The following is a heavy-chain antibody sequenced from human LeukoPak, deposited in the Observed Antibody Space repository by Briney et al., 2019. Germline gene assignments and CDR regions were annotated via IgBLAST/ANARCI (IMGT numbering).Heavy chain of an antibody. V-gene: IGHV1-3*01. CDR2: INAGNGNT. D-gene: IGHD3-22*01. J-gene: IGHJ6*02. Sequence: ASVKVSCKASGYTFTSYAMHWVRQAPGQRLEWMGWINAGNGNTKYSQKFQGRVTITRDTSASTAYMELSSLRSEDTAVYYCARVVFDSSGYYLGDYYYGMDVWGHGTTVTVSS. CDR3: ARVVFDSSGYYLGDYYYGMDV. CDR1: GYTFTSYA.